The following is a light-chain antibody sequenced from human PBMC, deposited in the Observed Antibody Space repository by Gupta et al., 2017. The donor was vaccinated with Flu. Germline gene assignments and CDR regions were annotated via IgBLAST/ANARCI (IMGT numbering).Light chain of an antibody. Sequence: LGQTVRITCQGDSLGHYDASWYQQKPGQAPVLVIYGKNNRPSGIPDRFSGSRSENVASLTISGAQAMDEALYHCNSRDLSGSHLFGGGTQLTVL. CDR1: SLGHYD. J-gene: IGLJ2*01. CDR2: GKN. CDR3: NSRDLSGSHL. V-gene: IGLV3-19*01.